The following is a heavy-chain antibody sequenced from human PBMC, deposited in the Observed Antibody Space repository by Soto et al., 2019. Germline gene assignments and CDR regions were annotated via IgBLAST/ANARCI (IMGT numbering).Heavy chain of an antibody. D-gene: IGHD3-22*01. Sequence: GGSLRLSCAASGFAFSSYAMHWFRQAPGKGLEWVAVISYDGSNKYYADSVKGRFTISRDNSKNTLYLQMNSLRAEDTAVYYCARGSDSSGYYPLSGGAFDLWGQGTMVTVSS. CDR2: ISYDGSNK. CDR3: ARGSDSSGYYPLSGGAFDL. J-gene: IGHJ3*01. CDR1: GFAFSSYA. V-gene: IGHV3-30-3*01.